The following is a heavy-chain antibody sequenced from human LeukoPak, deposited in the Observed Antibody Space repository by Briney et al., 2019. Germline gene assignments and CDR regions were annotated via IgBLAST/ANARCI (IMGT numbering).Heavy chain of an antibody. CDR3: ARDHPVADWAPDI. CDR1: GGSISSYS. CDR2: IDYSGSS. Sequence: SETLSLTCSVSGGSISSYSWTWIRQPPGKGLEWIGFIDYSGSSSYNPSLKSRVTISADPSTNHFSLNLTSVTAADTAVYFCARDHPVADWAPDIWGRGTMVTVSS. D-gene: IGHD3-9*01. J-gene: IGHJ3*02. V-gene: IGHV4-59*13.